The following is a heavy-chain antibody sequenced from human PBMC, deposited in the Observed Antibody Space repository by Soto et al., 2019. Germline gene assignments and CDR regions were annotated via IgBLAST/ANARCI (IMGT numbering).Heavy chain of an antibody. J-gene: IGHJ6*02. CDR2: INPSGGST. CDR3: ASTSSSVGKTYSYYGRDV. V-gene: IGHV1-46*01. CDR1: GYTFTSYY. Sequence: ASVKVSCKASGYTFTSYYMHWVRQAPGQGLEWMGIINPSGGSTSYAQKFQGRVTMTRDTSTSTVYMELSSLRSEDTAVYYCASTSSSVGKTYSYYGRDVWGQGTTVTVS. D-gene: IGHD2-2*01.